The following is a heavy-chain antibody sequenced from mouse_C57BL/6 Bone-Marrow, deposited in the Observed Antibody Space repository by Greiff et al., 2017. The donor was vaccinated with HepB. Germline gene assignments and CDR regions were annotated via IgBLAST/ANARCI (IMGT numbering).Heavy chain of an antibody. Sequence: EVKVVESGGDLVKPGGSLKLSCAASGFTFSSYGMSWVRQTPDKRLEWVATISSGGSYTYYPDSVKGRFTISRDNAKNTLYLQMSSLKSEDTAMYYCARLLWFAYWGQGTLVTVSA. CDR3: ARLLWFAY. CDR1: GFTFSSYG. J-gene: IGHJ3*01. V-gene: IGHV5-6*01. CDR2: ISSGGSYT.